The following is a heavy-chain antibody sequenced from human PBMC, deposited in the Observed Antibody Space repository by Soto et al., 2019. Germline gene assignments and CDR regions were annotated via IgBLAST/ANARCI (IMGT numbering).Heavy chain of an antibody. CDR1: GFTFSSYA. D-gene: IGHD2-15*01. J-gene: IGHJ4*02. V-gene: IGHV3-23*01. CDR3: TRAPLRCSGGSCYSADS. CDR2: ISGSGSTI. Sequence: GGSLRLSCAASGFTFSSYAVSWVRQAPGKGPEWISSISGSGSTIYYADSVKGRFTISRDNSKNTLYLQMSSLRAEDTAVYYCTRAPLRCSGGSCYSADSWGRGTLVTVSS.